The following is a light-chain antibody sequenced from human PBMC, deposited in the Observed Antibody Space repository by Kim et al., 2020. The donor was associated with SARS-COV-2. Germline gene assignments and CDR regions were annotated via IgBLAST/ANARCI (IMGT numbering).Light chain of an antibody. CDR3: QQYGSSLYT. V-gene: IGKV3-20*01. CDR2: GAS. CDR1: QSVSSSY. Sequence: SPGESATLPCRASQSVSSSYLAWYQQKPGQAPRLLIYGASSRATGIPDRFSGSGSGTDFTLTISRLEPEDFAVYYCQQYGSSLYTFGQGTKLEI. J-gene: IGKJ2*01.